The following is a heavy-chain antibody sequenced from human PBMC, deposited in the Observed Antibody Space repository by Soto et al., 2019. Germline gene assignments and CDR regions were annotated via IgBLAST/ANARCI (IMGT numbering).Heavy chain of an antibody. Sequence: GGSLRLSCAASGFTFSDHYMDWVRQAPGKGLEWVGRTRNKANSYTTEYAASVKGRFTISRDDSKNSLYQQMNSLKTEDTAVYYCARGSRAAAGTDYDWFDPWGQGTLVTVSS. D-gene: IGHD6-13*01. CDR3: ARGSRAAAGTDYDWFDP. CDR1: GFTFSDHY. V-gene: IGHV3-72*01. J-gene: IGHJ5*02. CDR2: TRNKANSYTT.